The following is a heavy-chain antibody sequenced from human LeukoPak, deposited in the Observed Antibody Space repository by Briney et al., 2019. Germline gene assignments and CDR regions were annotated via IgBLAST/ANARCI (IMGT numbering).Heavy chain of an antibody. V-gene: IGHV3-23*01. D-gene: IGHD3-10*01. CDR3: AKEEGGITMVLHGWYYFDY. CDR2: ISGSGGST. J-gene: IGHJ4*02. Sequence: GGSLRLSCAASGFTFSSYAMSWVRQAPGKGLEWVSAISGSGGSTYYADSVKGRFTISRDNSKNTLYLQMNSLRAEDTAVYYCAKEEGGITMVLHGWYYFDYWGQGTLVTVSS. CDR1: GFTFSSYA.